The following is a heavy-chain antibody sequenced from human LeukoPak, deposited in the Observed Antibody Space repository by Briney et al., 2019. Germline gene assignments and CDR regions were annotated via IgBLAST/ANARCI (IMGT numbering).Heavy chain of an antibody. Sequence: SVKVSCKASGGTFSSYAISWVRQAPGQGLEWMGRVIPILGIANYAQKFQGRVTITADKSTSTAYMELSSLRSEDTAVYYCAFRNYYGSSGEVGGLDYWGQGTLVAVSS. V-gene: IGHV1-69*04. CDR3: AFRNYYGSSGEVGGLDY. D-gene: IGHD3-22*01. CDR1: GGTFSSYA. CDR2: VIPILGIA. J-gene: IGHJ4*02.